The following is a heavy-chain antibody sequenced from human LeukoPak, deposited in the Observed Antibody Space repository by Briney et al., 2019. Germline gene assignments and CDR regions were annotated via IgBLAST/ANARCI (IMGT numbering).Heavy chain of an antibody. CDR1: GGSLSGYY. CDR2: INHSGST. V-gene: IGHV4-34*01. D-gene: IGHD1-26*01. J-gene: IGHJ4*02. Sequence: SETLSLTCAVYGGSLSGYYWSWIRQPPGKGLEWIGEINHSGSTNYNPSLKSRVTISVDTSKNQFSLKLSSVTAADTAVYYCARGHSGSYDYWGQGTLVTVSS. CDR3: ARGHSGSYDY.